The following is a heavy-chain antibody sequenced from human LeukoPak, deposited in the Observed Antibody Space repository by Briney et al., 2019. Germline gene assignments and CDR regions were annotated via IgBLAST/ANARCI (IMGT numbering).Heavy chain of an antibody. V-gene: IGHV5-51*01. Sequence: IYPGDSDTRYSPSFQGQVTISADKSISTAYLQWSSLKASDTAMYYCARLPGMNYVDAFDIWGQGTMVTVSS. D-gene: IGHD3-10*02. CDR3: ARLPGMNYVDAFDI. J-gene: IGHJ3*02. CDR2: IYPGDSDT.